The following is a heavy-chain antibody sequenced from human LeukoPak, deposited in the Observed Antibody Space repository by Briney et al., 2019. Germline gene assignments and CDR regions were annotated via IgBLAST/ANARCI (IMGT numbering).Heavy chain of an antibody. Sequence: GGSLRLSCAASGFIFSSYGMHWVRQAPGKGLEWVAKIKQDGSEKYYVDSVKGRFTISRDNAKNSLYLQMNSLRAEDTAVYYCARGSRWLQLRNGMDVWGQGTTVTVSS. CDR2: IKQDGSEK. CDR1: GFIFSSYG. D-gene: IGHD5-24*01. V-gene: IGHV3-7*01. CDR3: ARGSRWLQLRNGMDV. J-gene: IGHJ6*02.